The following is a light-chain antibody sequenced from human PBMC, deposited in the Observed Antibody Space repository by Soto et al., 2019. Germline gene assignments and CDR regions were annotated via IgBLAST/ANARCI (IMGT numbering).Light chain of an antibody. V-gene: IGKV3-20*01. J-gene: IGKJ5*01. CDR1: RSVSSSY. Sequence: EIVLTQSPGTLSLSTGVRATLSCRASRSVSSSYLAWYQQKPGLAPRLLIYVASSRATGIPDRFSGSGSGTDFTLTISRLEPEDFAVYYCQQYGSSPPITFGQGTRLEIK. CDR3: QQYGSSPPIT. CDR2: VAS.